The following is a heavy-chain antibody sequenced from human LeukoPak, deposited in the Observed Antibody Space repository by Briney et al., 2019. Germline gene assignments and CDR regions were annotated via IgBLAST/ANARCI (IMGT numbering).Heavy chain of an antibody. V-gene: IGHV3-23*01. Sequence: GGSLRLSCAASGFTFSSYAMSWVRQAPGKGLEWVSAISDSGGSTYYAGSVKGRFTISRDNSKNTLYLQMNSLRAEDTAVYYCAKDVMVYPYYFDYWGQGTLVTVSS. D-gene: IGHD2-8*01. J-gene: IGHJ4*02. CDR1: GFTFSSYA. CDR3: AKDVMVYPYYFDY. CDR2: ISDSGGST.